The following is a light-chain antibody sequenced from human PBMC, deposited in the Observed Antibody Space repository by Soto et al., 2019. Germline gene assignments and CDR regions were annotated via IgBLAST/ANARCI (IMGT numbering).Light chain of an antibody. CDR3: CSYAGSYTYV. Sequence: QSALTQPRSVSGSPGQSVTISCTGTSSDVGGYNYVSWYQQHTGKAPKLMIYDVSKRPSGVPDRVSGSKSGNTASLTISGLQAEYEGDYYCCSYAGSYTYVFGTGTKLTVL. V-gene: IGLV2-11*01. CDR2: DVS. J-gene: IGLJ1*01. CDR1: SSDVGGYNY.